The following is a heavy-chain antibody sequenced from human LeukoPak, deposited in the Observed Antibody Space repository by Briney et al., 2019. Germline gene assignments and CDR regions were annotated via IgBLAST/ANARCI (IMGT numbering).Heavy chain of an antibody. CDR1: GYTFTSYG. J-gene: IGHJ4*02. CDR3: ARDLSEAVAGTKADY. V-gene: IGHV1-18*01. Sequence: ASVKVSCKASGYTFTSYGISWVRQAPGQGLEWMGWISAYNGNTNYAQKLQGRVTMTTDTSTSTAYMELRSLRSDDTAVYYCARDLSEAVAGTKADYWGQGTLVTVSS. CDR2: ISAYNGNT. D-gene: IGHD6-19*01.